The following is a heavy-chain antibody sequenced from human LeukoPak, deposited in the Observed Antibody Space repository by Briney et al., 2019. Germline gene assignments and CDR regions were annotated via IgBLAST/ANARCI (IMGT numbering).Heavy chain of an antibody. CDR1: GFTHSHYG. V-gene: IGHV3-30*18. J-gene: IGHJ3*02. CDR3: AKGVNYYDSSGYSLDAFDI. D-gene: IGHD3-22*01. Sequence: GGSVRLSCPACGFTHSHYGMHWVRQARGQGLEWVPVIPYDGSNKYYADSVKGRFTISRDNSKNTLYLQMNSLRAEDTAVYYCAKGVNYYDSSGYSLDAFDIWGQGTMVTVSS. CDR2: IPYDGSNK.